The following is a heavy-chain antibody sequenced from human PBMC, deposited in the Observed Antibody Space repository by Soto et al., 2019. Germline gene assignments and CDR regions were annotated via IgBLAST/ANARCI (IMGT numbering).Heavy chain of an antibody. Sequence: SVKVSCKASGGTFSSYAISWVRQAPGQGLEWVGGIIPIFGTANYAQKFQGRVTITADESTSTAYMELSSLRSEDTAVYYCARSIVVVPAAMAPYYYYGMDVWGQGTTVTVSS. D-gene: IGHD2-2*01. V-gene: IGHV1-69*13. J-gene: IGHJ6*02. CDR3: ARSIVVVPAAMAPYYYYGMDV. CDR1: GGTFSSYA. CDR2: IIPIFGTA.